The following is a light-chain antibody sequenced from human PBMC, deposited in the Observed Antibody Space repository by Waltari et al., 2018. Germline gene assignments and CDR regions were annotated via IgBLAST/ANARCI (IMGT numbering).Light chain of an antibody. CDR3: QNHERLPAT. J-gene: IGKJ1*01. CDR1: PSIGRY. V-gene: IGKV3-20*01. CDR2: AAS. Sequence: VVLTQSPGTLSLSPGERATLSCRASPSIGRYLVWYQQRPGQAPRLLIYAASTRATGIPDRFSGSGSWTDFTLTISRLEPEDFAVYYCQNHERLPATFGQGTKVEIK.